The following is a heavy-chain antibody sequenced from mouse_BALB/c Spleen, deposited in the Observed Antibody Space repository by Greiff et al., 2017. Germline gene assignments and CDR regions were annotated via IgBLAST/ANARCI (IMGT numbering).Heavy chain of an antibody. CDR3: ARPGYYGPSGAMDY. J-gene: IGHJ4*01. V-gene: IGHV14-3*02. CDR2: IDPANGNT. D-gene: IGHD1-2*01. CDR1: GFNIKDTY. Sequence: VQLQQSGAELVKPGASVKLSCTASGFNIKDTYMHWVKQRPEQGLEWIGRIDPANGNTKYDPKFQGKATITADTSSNTAYLQLSSLTSEDTAVYYCARPGYYGPSGAMDYWGQGTSVTVSS.